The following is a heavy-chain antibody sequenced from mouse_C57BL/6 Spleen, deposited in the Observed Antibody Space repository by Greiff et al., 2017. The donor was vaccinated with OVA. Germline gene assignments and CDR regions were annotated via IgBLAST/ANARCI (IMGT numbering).Heavy chain of an antibody. Sequence: QVQLQQPVAELVKPGASVKMSCKASGYTFTSYWITWVKQRPGQGLEWIGDIYPGSGSTNYNEKFKSKATLTVDTSSSTAYMQLISLTSEDSAVYYCAICDYYGSSSFAYWGQGTLVTVSA. J-gene: IGHJ3*01. D-gene: IGHD1-1*01. CDR2: IYPGSGST. V-gene: IGHV1-55*01. CDR3: AICDYYGSSSFAY. CDR1: GYTFTSYW.